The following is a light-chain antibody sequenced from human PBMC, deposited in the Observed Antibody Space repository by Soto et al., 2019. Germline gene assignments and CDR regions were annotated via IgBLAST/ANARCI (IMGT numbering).Light chain of an antibody. Sequence: DIQMTQSPSSVSASVGDRVTITCRASQGISSWLAWYQQKPGKAPKLLIYAASSLQSGVPSRFSGSGSGTDFTLTISRLMPEDFAVYFCHQYGNSPPSTFGQGTKLEIK. CDR1: QGISSW. V-gene: IGKV1-12*01. CDR2: AAS. J-gene: IGKJ2*01. CDR3: HQYGNSPPST.